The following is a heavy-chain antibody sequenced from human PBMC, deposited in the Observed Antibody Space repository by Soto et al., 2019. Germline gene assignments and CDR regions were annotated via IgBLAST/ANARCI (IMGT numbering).Heavy chain of an antibody. D-gene: IGHD2-2*01. Sequence: QTLSLTCAISGDSVSSNSAAWNWIRQSPSRGLEWLGRTYYRSKWYTDYAVSVKSRITINPDTSKNQFSLQLNYVTPEDTAVYFCEREYCSGTRCSIFDYWGQGTLVTVYS. J-gene: IGHJ4*02. CDR3: EREYCSGTRCSIFDY. V-gene: IGHV6-1*01. CDR2: TYYRSKWYT. CDR1: GDSVSSNSAA.